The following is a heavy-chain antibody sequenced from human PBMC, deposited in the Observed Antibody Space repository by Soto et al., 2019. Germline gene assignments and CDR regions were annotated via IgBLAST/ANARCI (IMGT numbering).Heavy chain of an antibody. CDR1: GGTFSSYA. J-gene: IGHJ6*02. D-gene: IGHD5-12*01. V-gene: IGHV1-69*13. CDR3: AREPSSGYQTEWDYYYYGMDV. Sequence: GASVKVSCKASGGTFSSYAISWVRQAPGQGLEWMGGIIPIFGTANYAQKFQGRVTITADESTSTAYMELSSLRSEDTAVYYCAREPSSGYQTEWDYYYYGMDVWGQGTTVTVSS. CDR2: IIPIFGTA.